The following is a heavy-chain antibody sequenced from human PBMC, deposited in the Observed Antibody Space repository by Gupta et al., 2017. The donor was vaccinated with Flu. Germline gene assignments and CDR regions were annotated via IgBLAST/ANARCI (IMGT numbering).Heavy chain of an antibody. V-gene: IGHV5-51*01. J-gene: IGHJ6*02. D-gene: IGHD6-6*01. CDR3: ARQASSSSGDRGMDV. Sequence: QMPGKGLEWMGVIYPGDSDTRYSPSFQAHVTISADKSISTAYLQWSSLKASDTAIYYCARQASSSSGDRGMDVWGQGTTVTVSS. CDR2: IYPGDSDT.